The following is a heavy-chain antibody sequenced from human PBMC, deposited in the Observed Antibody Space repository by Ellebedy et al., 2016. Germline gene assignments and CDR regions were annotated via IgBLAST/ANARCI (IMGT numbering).Heavy chain of an antibody. J-gene: IGHJ5*02. CDR2: ISSSGSTI. V-gene: IGHV3-11*01. CDR1: GFTFSDYY. D-gene: IGHD2-15*01. Sequence: GGSLRLSXAASGFTFSDYYMSWIRQAPGKGLEWVSYISSSGSTIYYADSVKGRFTISRDNAKNSLYLQMNSLRAEDTAVYYCARGLGYCSGGSCHNWFDPWGQGTLVTVSS. CDR3: ARGLGYCSGGSCHNWFDP.